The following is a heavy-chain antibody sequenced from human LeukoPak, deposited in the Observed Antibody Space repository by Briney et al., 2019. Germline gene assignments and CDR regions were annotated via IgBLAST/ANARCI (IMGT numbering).Heavy chain of an antibody. Sequence: GASVKVSCKASGYTFTSYDINWVRQATGQGLEWMGWINPNSGGTNYAQKFQGRVTMTRDTSISTAYMELSRLRSDDTAVYYCARGELVGATSNWGQGTLVTVSS. CDR3: ARGELVGATSN. V-gene: IGHV1-2*02. J-gene: IGHJ4*02. D-gene: IGHD1-26*01. CDR1: GYTFTSYD. CDR2: INPNSGGT.